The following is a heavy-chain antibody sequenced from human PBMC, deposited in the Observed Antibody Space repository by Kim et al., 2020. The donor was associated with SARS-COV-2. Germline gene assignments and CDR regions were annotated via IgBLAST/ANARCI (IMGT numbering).Heavy chain of an antibody. CDR3: ANVGRD. V-gene: IGHV3-30*18. CDR2: ISYDGSNE. J-gene: IGHJ4*02. CDR1: GFIFSSYG. Sequence: GGSLRLSCAASGFIFSSYGMHWVRQAPGKGLEWVAVISYDGSNEYYADSVKGRFTISRDNSKNTLYLQMNSLRAEDTAVYYCANVGRDWGQGTLVTVSS. D-gene: IGHD1-26*01.